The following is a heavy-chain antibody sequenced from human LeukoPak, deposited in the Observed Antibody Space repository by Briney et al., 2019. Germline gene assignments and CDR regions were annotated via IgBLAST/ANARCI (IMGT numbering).Heavy chain of an antibody. D-gene: IGHD5-12*01. CDR3: ARVGGYSGYDYPFDY. V-gene: IGHV4-31*03. Sequence: SQTLSLTCTVSGGSISSGGYYWSWIRQHPGKGLEWIGYIYYSGSTYYNPSLKSRVTISVDTSKNQFSLKLSSVTAADTAVYYCARVGGYSGYDYPFDYWGQGTLVTVSS. CDR1: GGSISSGGYY. J-gene: IGHJ4*02. CDR2: IYYSGST.